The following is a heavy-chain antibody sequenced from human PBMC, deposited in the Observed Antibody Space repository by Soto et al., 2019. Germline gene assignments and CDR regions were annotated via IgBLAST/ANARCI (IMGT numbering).Heavy chain of an antibody. V-gene: IGHV3-7*01. D-gene: IGHD3-3*01. J-gene: IGHJ4*02. Sequence: GESLKISCAASGFTFSSYWMSWVRQAPGKGLEWVANIKQDGSEKYYVDSVKGRFTISRDNAKNSLYLQMNSLRAEDTAVYYCAREVHTILGPGQFDYWGQGTLVTVSS. CDR3: AREVHTILGPGQFDY. CDR2: IKQDGSEK. CDR1: GFTFSSYW.